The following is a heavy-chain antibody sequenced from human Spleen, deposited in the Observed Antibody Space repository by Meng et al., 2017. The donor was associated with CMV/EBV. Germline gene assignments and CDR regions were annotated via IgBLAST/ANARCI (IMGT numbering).Heavy chain of an antibody. J-gene: IGHJ2*01. CDR2: ISSSSNYI. D-gene: IGHD2-21*01. CDR1: TFSAYR. CDR3: ARDPRDLGDRNWYFDP. V-gene: IGHV3-21*01. Sequence: TFSAYRLIWARQTPAKGLEWVSSISSSSNYIYYSYSVRGRFTISRDNAKKSLYLEMNSLTVEDMAVYYCARDPRDLGDRNWYFDPWGRGTLVTVSS.